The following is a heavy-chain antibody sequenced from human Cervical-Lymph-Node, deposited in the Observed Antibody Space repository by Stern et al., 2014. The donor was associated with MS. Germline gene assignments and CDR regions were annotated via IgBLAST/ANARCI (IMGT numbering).Heavy chain of an antibody. CDR3: ARHPPRRKWDDPNYGMDV. D-gene: IGHD1-1*01. J-gene: IGHJ6*02. V-gene: IGHV5-51*01. Sequence: VQLVESGAEVKKPGESLKISCKGSGYTFTNNWIAWVRQMPGKGLEWMGIIYPDDSDIRYRPSLQGQVTISADKSISTAYLQWSSLKPADSAVYYCARHPPRRKWDDPNYGMDVWGQGTTVTVSS. CDR1: GYTFTNNW. CDR2: IYPDDSDI.